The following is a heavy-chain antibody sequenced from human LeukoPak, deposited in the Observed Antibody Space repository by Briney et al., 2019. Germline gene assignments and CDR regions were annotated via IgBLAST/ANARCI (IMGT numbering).Heavy chain of an antibody. V-gene: IGHV3-23*01. Sequence: GGSLRLSCAASGFTFSSYSMNWVRQAPGKGLEWVSAISGSGSSTYYADSVKGRFTISRDNSKNTLYLQMNSLRAEDTAVYYCAKSSSSWYGDYFDYWGQGTLVTVSS. CDR2: ISGSGSST. CDR1: GFTFSSYS. J-gene: IGHJ4*02. CDR3: AKSSSSWYGDYFDY. D-gene: IGHD6-13*01.